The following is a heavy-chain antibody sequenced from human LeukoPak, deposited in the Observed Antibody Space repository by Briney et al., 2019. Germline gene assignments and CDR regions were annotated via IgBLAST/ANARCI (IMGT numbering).Heavy chain of an antibody. CDR1: GGTVSSYA. J-gene: IGHJ4*02. V-gene: IGHV1-69*05. Sequence: SVKVSCKASGGTVSSYAISWVRQAPGQGLEWMGGIIPIFGTANYAQKFQGRVTITTDDSTSTAYMELSSLRSEDTAVYYCARVAVEYYYDSSGYYLGPDYWGQGNLVTVSS. D-gene: IGHD3-22*01. CDR2: IIPIFGTA. CDR3: ARVAVEYYYDSSGYYLGPDY.